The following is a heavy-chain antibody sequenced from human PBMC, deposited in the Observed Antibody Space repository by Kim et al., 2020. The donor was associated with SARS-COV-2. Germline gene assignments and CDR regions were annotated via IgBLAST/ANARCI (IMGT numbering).Heavy chain of an antibody. Sequence: ASVKVSCKASGYTFTSYYMHWVRQAPGQGLEWMGIINPSGGSTSYAQKFQGRVTMTRDTSTSTVYMELSSLRSEDTAVYYCARTGLWFGELLGVEGYYFDYWGQGTLVTVSS. CDR2: INPSGGST. V-gene: IGHV1-46*01. J-gene: IGHJ4*02. D-gene: IGHD3-10*01. CDR3: ARTGLWFGELLGVEGYYFDY. CDR1: GYTFTSYY.